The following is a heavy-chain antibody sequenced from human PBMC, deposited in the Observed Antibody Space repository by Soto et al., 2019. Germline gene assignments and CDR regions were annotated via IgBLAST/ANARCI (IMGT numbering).Heavy chain of an antibody. Sequence: GGSLRLSCAASGFTFSSYGMHWVRQAPGKGLEWVAVISYDGSNKYYADSVKGRFTISRDNSKNTLYLQMNSLRAEDTAVYYCAKGLDFWSGALDYWGQGTLVTVSS. J-gene: IGHJ4*02. CDR3: AKGLDFWSGALDY. CDR2: ISYDGSNK. D-gene: IGHD3-3*01. CDR1: GFTFSSYG. V-gene: IGHV3-30*18.